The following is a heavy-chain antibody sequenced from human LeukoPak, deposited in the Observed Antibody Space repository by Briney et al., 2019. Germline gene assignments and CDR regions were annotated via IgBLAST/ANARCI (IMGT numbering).Heavy chain of an antibody. CDR2: IYSGGST. V-gene: IGHV3-66*01. Sequence: GGSLRLSCAASGFTVSSNYMSWVRQAPGKRLEWVSVIYSGGSTYYADSVKGRFTISRDNSKNTLYLQMNSLRAEDTAVYYCARATGLYYYYGMDVWDQGTTVTVSS. D-gene: IGHD1-14*01. J-gene: IGHJ6*02. CDR3: ARATGLYYYYGMDV. CDR1: GFTVSSNY.